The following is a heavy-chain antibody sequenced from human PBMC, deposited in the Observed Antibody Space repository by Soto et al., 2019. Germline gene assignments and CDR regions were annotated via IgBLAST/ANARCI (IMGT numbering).Heavy chain of an antibody. V-gene: IGHV3-30-3*01. Sequence: VGSLRLSCAASGFTFSIYAMHWVRHAPGKGLEWVAVISYDGSNKYYADSVKGRFTISRDNSKNTLYLQMNSLRAEDTAVYYCARDLEDSSGYYFDYWGQGTLVTVSS. D-gene: IGHD3-22*01. J-gene: IGHJ4*02. CDR2: ISYDGSNK. CDR1: GFTFSIYA. CDR3: ARDLEDSSGYYFDY.